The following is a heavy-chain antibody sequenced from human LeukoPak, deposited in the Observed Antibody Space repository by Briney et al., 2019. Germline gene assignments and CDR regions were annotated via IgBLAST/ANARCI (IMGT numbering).Heavy chain of an antibody. CDR3: ASPPSLYNTSWLDY. CDR2: ISYDGSNK. Sequence: QPGRSLRLSCAASGFTFSSYAMPWVRQAPGKGLEWVAVISYDGSNKYYADSVKGRFTISRDNSKTTLYLQMNSLRAEDTAVYYCASPPSLYNTSWLDYWGQGTLVTVSS. D-gene: IGHD2-2*01. J-gene: IGHJ4*02. V-gene: IGHV3-30*04. CDR1: GFTFSSYA.